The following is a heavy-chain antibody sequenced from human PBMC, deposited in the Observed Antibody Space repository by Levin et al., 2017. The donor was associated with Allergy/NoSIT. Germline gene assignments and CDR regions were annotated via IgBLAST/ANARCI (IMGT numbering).Heavy chain of an antibody. J-gene: IGHJ4*02. CDR2: IYYSGST. Sequence: TPSETLSLTCTVSGGSISSRSYHWGWIRQSPGKGLEWIGSIYYSGSTYYNPSLKSRVTLSVDTSKNQFSLKMRSVSAADTAVYHCARCSPPDYFDDWGQGTLVTVSS. V-gene: IGHV4-39*01. D-gene: IGHD3-10*02. CDR1: GGSISSRSYH. CDR3: ARCSPPDYFDD.